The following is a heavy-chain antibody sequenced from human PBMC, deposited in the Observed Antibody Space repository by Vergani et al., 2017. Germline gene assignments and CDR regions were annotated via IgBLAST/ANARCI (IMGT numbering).Heavy chain of an antibody. CDR1: GITFSSYA. Sequence: EVDLVESGGGLAQPGGSLRLSCEASGITFSSYAMSWVRQAPGKGLEWVSAISGSGGSTYYADSVKGRFTISRDNSKNTLYLQMNSLRAEDTAVYYCASPYYYGSGSYYLFDYWGQGTLVTVSS. CDR2: ISGSGGST. V-gene: IGHV3-23*04. J-gene: IGHJ4*02. CDR3: ASPYYYGSGSYYLFDY. D-gene: IGHD3-10*01.